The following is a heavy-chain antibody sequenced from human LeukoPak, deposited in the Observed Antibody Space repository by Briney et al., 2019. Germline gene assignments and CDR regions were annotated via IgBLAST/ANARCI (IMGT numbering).Heavy chain of an antibody. CDR1: GGTFSSYA. J-gene: IGHJ3*02. CDR3: ASSSSSSAFDI. V-gene: IGHV1-69*13. Sequence: SVKVSCQASGGTFSSYAISWVRQAPGQGLEWMGGIIPIFGTSNYAQKLQGRVTITADESTSTAYMELSSLRSEDTAVYYCASSSSSSAFDIWGQGTMVTVSS. D-gene: IGHD6-13*01. CDR2: IIPIFGTS.